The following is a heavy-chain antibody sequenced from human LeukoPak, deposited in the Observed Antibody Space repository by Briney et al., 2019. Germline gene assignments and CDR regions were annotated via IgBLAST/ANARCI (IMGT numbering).Heavy chain of an antibody. Sequence: GGSLRLSCAASGFTFSSYSMNWVRQAPGKGLEWVSSISSSSRYIYYADSVKGRFTISRDNAKNSLYLQMNSLRAEDTAVYYCARGMTGGIDYWGQGTLVTVSP. CDR2: ISSSSRYI. V-gene: IGHV3-21*01. D-gene: IGHD3-16*01. CDR1: GFTFSSYS. CDR3: ARGMTGGIDY. J-gene: IGHJ4*02.